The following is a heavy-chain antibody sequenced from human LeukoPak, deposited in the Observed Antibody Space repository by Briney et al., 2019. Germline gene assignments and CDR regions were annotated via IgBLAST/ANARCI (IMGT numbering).Heavy chain of an antibody. D-gene: IGHD4-11*01. CDR1: GFTFSDYY. J-gene: IGHJ4*02. CDR2: ISNSGGTI. Sequence: GGSLRLSCAASGFTFSDYYMTWIRQAPGKGLEWVSYISNSGGTIYYTDSVKGRFTISRDNAKNSLYLQMNSLRAEDTAVYYCARRYSNSFDYWGQGTLVTVSS. V-gene: IGHV3-11*01. CDR3: ARRYSNSFDY.